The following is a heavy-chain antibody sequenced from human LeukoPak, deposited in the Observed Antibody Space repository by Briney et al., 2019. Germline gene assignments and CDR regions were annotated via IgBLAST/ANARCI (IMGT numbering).Heavy chain of an antibody. D-gene: IGHD3-22*01. Sequence: GGSLRLSCADSGFTFSSYAMSWVRQAPGKGLEWGSGISGSGDNTYYADSVKGRFTISRDNSKNTLYVQVNSLGTEDTAAYYCAKGSYYDGSGSFYFDYWGQGTLVTVSS. CDR3: AKGSYYDGSGSFYFDY. CDR2: ISGSGDNT. J-gene: IGHJ4*02. V-gene: IGHV3-23*01. CDR1: GFTFSSYA.